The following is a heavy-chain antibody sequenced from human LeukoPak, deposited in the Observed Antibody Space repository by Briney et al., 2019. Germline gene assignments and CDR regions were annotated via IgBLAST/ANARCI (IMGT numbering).Heavy chain of an antibody. J-gene: IGHJ3*02. Sequence: GGSLRLSCAASGFTSSTYAMSWVRQAPGKGLEWVSGISGSGGGSGGNTNNADSAKGRFSISRDNSKNTLYLQMNSLRAEDMAVYYCARDVYYGSGSYSNDAFDIWGQGTMVTVSS. CDR2: ISGSGGGSGGNT. V-gene: IGHV3-23*01. CDR1: GFTSSTYA. D-gene: IGHD3-10*01. CDR3: ARDVYYGSGSYSNDAFDI.